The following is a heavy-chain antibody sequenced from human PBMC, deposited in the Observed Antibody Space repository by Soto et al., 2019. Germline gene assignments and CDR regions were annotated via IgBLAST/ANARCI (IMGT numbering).Heavy chain of an antibody. Sequence: SETLSLTCTVSGASMSTYYWTWIRQPPGKGLEWIGYFYYSGSTTYSGSTNYNPSLKSRVTISLDTSENQFSLKLSSVTAADTAVYYCAREPPPGGWFVPSCQAPLVTVSS. CDR3: AREPPPGGWFVP. D-gene: IGHD2-2*01. CDR1: GASMSTYY. V-gene: IGHV4-59*05. J-gene: IGHJ5*02. CDR2: FYYSGSTTYSGST.